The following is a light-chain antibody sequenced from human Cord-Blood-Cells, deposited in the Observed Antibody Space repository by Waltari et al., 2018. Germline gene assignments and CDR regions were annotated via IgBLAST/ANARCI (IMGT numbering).Light chain of an antibody. Sequence: QSALTQPASVSGSPGQSITISCTGTSSDVGGFNYVSWYQQHQGKAPKLMIYDVSKRPSGFSNRFSGSKSGNTASLTISGLQAEDEADYYCSSYTSSSNWVFGGGTKLTVL. CDR1: SSDVGGFNY. CDR2: DVS. V-gene: IGLV2-14*01. CDR3: SSYTSSSNWV. J-gene: IGLJ3*02.